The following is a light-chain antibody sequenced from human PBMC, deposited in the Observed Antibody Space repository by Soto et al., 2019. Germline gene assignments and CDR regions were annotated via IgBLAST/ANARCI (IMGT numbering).Light chain of an antibody. CDR1: QGIGNY. V-gene: IGKV1-27*01. CDR3: QVYNNGPPG. Sequence: DIQMTQSPSSLSASVGDRVTITCSASQGIGNYLAWYQHKPGKVPKLLIYGASTLQSRVPSRFSGGGSGTEFTLTISGLQIEDLATYYCQVYNNGPPGFGQGTRLEIK. CDR2: GAS. J-gene: IGKJ5*01.